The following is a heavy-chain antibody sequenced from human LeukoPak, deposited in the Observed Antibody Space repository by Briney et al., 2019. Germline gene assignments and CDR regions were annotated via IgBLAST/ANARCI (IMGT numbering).Heavy chain of an antibody. D-gene: IGHD6-19*01. CDR3: ASRGAYSGWYVAWFDP. J-gene: IGHJ5*02. CDR2: INHSGST. Sequence: PSETLSLTCAVYGGSFSGYYWSWIRQPPGKGLEWIGEINHSGSTNYNPSLKSRVTISVDTSKNQFSLKLSSVTAADTAVYYCASRGAYSGWYVAWFDPWGQGTLVTVSS. CDR1: GGSFSGYY. V-gene: IGHV4-34*01.